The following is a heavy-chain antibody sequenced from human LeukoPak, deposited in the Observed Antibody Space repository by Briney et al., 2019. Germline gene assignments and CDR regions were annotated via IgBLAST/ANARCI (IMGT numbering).Heavy chain of an antibody. D-gene: IGHD3-10*01. CDR3: ARHRPLYRGGAFDI. CDR1: GASISSYS. Sequence: SETLSLTCTVSGASISSYSWGWIRQPPGKGLEWIGYFSYTGSTNYNPSLRSRVTISLDTSKNQFFLKVSSVTAADTAVYYCARHRPLYRGGAFDIWGQGTMVTVSS. CDR2: FSYTGST. V-gene: IGHV4-59*01. J-gene: IGHJ3*02.